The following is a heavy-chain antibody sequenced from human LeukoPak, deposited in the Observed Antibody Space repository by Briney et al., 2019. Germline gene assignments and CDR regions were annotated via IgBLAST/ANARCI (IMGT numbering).Heavy chain of an antibody. CDR1: GFTFSSSG. D-gene: IGHD3-10*01. CDR2: IRYSGSGT. V-gene: IGHV3-23*01. CDR3: AKTFYSGSGSELPHH. J-gene: IGHJ1*01. Sequence: GGSLRLSCAASGFTFSSSGMAWVRHAPGKRLEWVSTIRYSGSGTYYADSVKGRFTISRDNSENTVYLQMTSLRAEDTAEYYCAKTFYSGSGSELPHHWGQGTLVTVSS.